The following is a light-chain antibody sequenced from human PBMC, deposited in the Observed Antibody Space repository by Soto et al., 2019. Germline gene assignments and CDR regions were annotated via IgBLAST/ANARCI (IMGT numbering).Light chain of an antibody. V-gene: IGLV1-44*01. Sequence: QSVLTQPPSASGTPGQRVTISCSGSSSNIGGNTVNWYQQLPGTAPKLLIYNNNQRPSGVPDRFSGSKSGTSASLAISGLQAEDEADYYCAADESSQTRVFGGGTKVTVL. CDR3: AADESSQTRV. CDR1: SSNIGGNT. CDR2: NNN. J-gene: IGLJ2*01.